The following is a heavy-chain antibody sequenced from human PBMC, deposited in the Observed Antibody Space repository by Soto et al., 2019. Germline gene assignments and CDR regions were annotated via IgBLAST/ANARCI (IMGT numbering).Heavy chain of an antibody. D-gene: IGHD6-13*01. CDR3: ARCAREENPKVGSWYYFDY. V-gene: IGHV4-31*03. CDR1: GGSISSGGYF. J-gene: IGHJ4*02. CDR2: IYYSGRT. Sequence: QVQLQESGPGLVKPSQTLSLTCTVSGGSISSGGYFWSWVRQHPGKGLEWIGNIYYSGRTYYNPSLKSRVTISVDTSKNQFSLKLSSVTAADTAVYYCARCAREENPKVGSWYYFDYWGQGTRVTVSS.